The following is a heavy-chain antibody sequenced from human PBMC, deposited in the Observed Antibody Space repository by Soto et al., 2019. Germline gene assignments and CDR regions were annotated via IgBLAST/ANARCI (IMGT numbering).Heavy chain of an antibody. CDR3: ARALDTAKRYYYYYGMDV. V-gene: IGHV1-69*06. CDR1: GRTFSSYS. D-gene: IGHD5-18*01. J-gene: IGHJ6*02. Sequence: RASVKVSYKASGRTFSSYSISWVRQAPGQGLEWMGGIIPIFGTANYAQKFQGRVTITADKSTSTAYMELSSLRSEDTAVYYCARALDTAKRYYYYYGMDVWGQGTTVTVSS. CDR2: IIPIFGTA.